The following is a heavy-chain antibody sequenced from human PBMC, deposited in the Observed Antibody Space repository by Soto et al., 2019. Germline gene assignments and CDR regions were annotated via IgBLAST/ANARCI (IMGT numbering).Heavy chain of an antibody. CDR1: GFTFSNAW. D-gene: IGHD5-18*01. Sequence: PGGSLRLSCAASGFTFSNAWMSWVRQAPGKGLEWVGRIKSKTDGGTTDYAAPVKGRFTISRDDSKNTLYLQMNSLKTEDTAVYYCTTKLRGYSYGLYYYYGMDVWGQGTTVTVYS. CDR2: IKSKTDGGTT. J-gene: IGHJ6*02. CDR3: TTKLRGYSYGLYYYYGMDV. V-gene: IGHV3-15*01.